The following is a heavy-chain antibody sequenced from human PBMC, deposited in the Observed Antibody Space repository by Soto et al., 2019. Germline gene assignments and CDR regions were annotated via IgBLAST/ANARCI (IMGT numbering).Heavy chain of an antibody. CDR3: AKDEAYAIAAAGTGILDY. D-gene: IGHD6-13*01. V-gene: IGHV3-30*18. CDR1: GFTFSSYG. J-gene: IGHJ4*02. CDR2: ISYDGSNK. Sequence: GGSLRLSCAASGFTFSSYGMHWVRQAPGKGLEWVAVISYDGSNKYYADSVKGRFTISRDNSKNTLYLQMNSLRAEDTAVYYCAKDEAYAIAAAGTGILDYWGQGTLVTVSS.